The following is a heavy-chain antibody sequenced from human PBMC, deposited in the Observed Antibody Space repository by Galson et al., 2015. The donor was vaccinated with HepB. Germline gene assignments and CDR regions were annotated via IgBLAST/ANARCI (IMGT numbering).Heavy chain of an antibody. Sequence: SVKVSCKASGYTFTSYAMHWVRQAPGQRLEWMGWINAGNGNTKYSQKFQGRVTITRDTSASTAYMELSSLRSEDTAVYYCARVEMTTVTLDYWGQGTLVTVSS. CDR3: ARVEMTTVTLDY. J-gene: IGHJ4*02. D-gene: IGHD4-17*01. CDR1: GYTFTSYA. CDR2: INAGNGNT. V-gene: IGHV1-3*01.